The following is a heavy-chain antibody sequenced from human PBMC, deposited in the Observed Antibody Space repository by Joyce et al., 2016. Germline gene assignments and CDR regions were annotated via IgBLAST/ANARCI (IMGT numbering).Heavy chain of an antibody. Sequence: QVQLVQSGAEVKKPGASVKVSCKVSGYTLTELSMYWGRQAPGKGLEWMGGFDPEDGETSDAQKFQGRVTMTEDTSTDTAYMELSSLRSEDTAVYYCATSMRGSYFFDYWGQGTLVTVSS. CDR3: ATSMRGSYFFDY. V-gene: IGHV1-24*01. CDR2: FDPEDGET. CDR1: GYTLTELS. D-gene: IGHD1-26*01. J-gene: IGHJ4*02.